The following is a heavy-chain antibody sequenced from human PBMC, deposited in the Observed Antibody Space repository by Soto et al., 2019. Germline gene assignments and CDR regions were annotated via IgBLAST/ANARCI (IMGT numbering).Heavy chain of an antibody. D-gene: IGHD2-2*01. V-gene: IGHV1-69*12. Sequence: QVQLVQSGAEVKKPGSSVKVSCKASGGTFSSYAISWVRQAPGQGLEWMGGIIPIFGTANYAQKFQGRVTITADESTSTAYMELSSLRSEATAVYYCARAGGYCISTSCYYAFDIWGQGTMVTVSS. CDR1: GGTFSSYA. CDR3: ARAGGYCISTSCYYAFDI. CDR2: IIPIFGTA. J-gene: IGHJ3*02.